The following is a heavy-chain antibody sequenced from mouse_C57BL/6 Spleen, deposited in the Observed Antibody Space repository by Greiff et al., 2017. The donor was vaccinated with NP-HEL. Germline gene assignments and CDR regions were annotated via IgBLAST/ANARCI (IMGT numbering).Heavy chain of an antibody. CDR2: INPSSGYT. CDR3: ATFFITTVVATDY. CDR1: GYTFTSYT. Sequence: QVQLQQSGAELARPGASVKMSCKASGYTFTSYTMHWVKQRPGQGLEWIGYINPSSGYTKYNQKFKDKATLTADKSSRTAYLQLSRLTSADSAVYYCATFFITTVVATDYWGQGTTLTVSS. D-gene: IGHD1-1*01. J-gene: IGHJ2*01. V-gene: IGHV1-4*01.